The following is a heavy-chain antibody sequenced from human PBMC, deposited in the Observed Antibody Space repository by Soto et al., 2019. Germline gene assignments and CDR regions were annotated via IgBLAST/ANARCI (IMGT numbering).Heavy chain of an antibody. CDR3: ARDEGKSAGIIY. V-gene: IGHV4-34*01. CDR1: GGSFRGYY. D-gene: IGHD6-13*01. J-gene: IGHJ4*02. CDR2: INHSGST. Sequence: QVQLQQWGAGLLKPSETLSLTCAVYGGSFRGYYWSWIRQPPGKGLEWIGEINHSGSTNYNPSLKSRVTISVDTSKNQFSLKLSSVTAADTAVYYCARDEGKSAGIIYWGQGTLVTGSS.